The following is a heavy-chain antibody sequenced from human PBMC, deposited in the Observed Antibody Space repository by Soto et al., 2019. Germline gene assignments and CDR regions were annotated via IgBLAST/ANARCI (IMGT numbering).Heavy chain of an antibody. CDR2: INPNSGGT. V-gene: IGHV1-2*04. CDR1: GYTFTGYY. CDR3: ARVMEMATITTAFDY. D-gene: IGHD5-12*01. Sequence: GASVKVSCKASGYTFTGYYMHWVRQAPGQGLEWMGWINPNSGGTNYAQKFQGWVTMTRDTSISTAYMELSRLRSDDTAVYYCARVMEMATITTAFDYWGQGTLVTVSS. J-gene: IGHJ4*02.